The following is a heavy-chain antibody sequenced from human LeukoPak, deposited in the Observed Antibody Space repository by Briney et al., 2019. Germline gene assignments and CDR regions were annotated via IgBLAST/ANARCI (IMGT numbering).Heavy chain of an antibody. D-gene: IGHD3-10*01. J-gene: IGHJ4*02. CDR1: GFTFSSYS. Sequence: PGGSLRLSCAASGFTFSSYSMNWVRQAPGKGLEWVSYISSSSSTIYYADSVKGRFTISRDNAKNSLYLQMNSLRAEDTAVYYCARDYGSGSYDYWGQGTLVTVSS. CDR3: ARDYGSGSYDY. V-gene: IGHV3-48*04. CDR2: ISSSSSTI.